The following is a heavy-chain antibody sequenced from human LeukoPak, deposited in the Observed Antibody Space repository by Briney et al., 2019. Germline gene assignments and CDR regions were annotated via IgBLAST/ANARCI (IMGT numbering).Heavy chain of an antibody. V-gene: IGHV3-30*19. Sequence: GESLKISCKGSGYKFTNYWIAWVRQMPGQGLEWVAVISYDGSNKYYADSVKGRFTISRDNSKNTLYLQMNSLRAEDTAVYYCARDSQYYDFWSGYYPDYWGQGTLVTVSS. CDR3: ARDSQYYDFWSGYYPDY. CDR2: ISYDGSNK. D-gene: IGHD3-3*01. J-gene: IGHJ4*02. CDR1: GYKFTNYW.